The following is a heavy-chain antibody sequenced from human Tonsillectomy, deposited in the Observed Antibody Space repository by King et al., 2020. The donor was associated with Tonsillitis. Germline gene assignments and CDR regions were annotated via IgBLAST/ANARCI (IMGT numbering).Heavy chain of an antibody. D-gene: IGHD3-10*01. CDR3: ARDWDYGSGSASLDY. V-gene: IGHV4-4*07. Sequence: VQLVESGPGLGKPSETLSLTCTVSGGSISSDYWGWIRQPAGKGLEWSGRSYTSGSTNYNPSLKSRVTMSVDTSKNQFSLKLSSLTAADTAVYYCARDWDYGSGSASLDYWGQGTLVTVSS. CDR2: SYTSGST. J-gene: IGHJ4*02. CDR1: GGSISSDY.